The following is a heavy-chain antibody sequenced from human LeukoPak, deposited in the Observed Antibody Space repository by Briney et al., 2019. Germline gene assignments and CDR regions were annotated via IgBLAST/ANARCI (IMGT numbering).Heavy chain of an antibody. J-gene: IGHJ6*02. CDR1: GYTLSDYY. CDR3: ARGHRIINGLDV. V-gene: IGHV1-2*02. CDR2: LNPHSGGT. Sequence: ASVKVSCEASGYTLSDYYIYWVRQAPGQGLEWLGWLNPHSGGTNYAQKFQGRVTLTRDTSSSTAYMEWTTLTSDGTAIYYCARGHRIINGLDVWGQGTTVIVSS.